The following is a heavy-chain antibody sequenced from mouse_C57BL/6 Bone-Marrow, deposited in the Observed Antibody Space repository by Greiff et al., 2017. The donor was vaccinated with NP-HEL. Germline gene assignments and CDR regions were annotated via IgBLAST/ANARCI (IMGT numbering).Heavy chain of an antibody. CDR2: IRNKANGYTT. D-gene: IGHD2-2*01. CDR3: ASSYGYDRFAY. J-gene: IGHJ3*01. V-gene: IGHV7-3*01. CDR1: GFTFTDYY. Sequence: EVHLVESGGGLVQPGGSLSLSCAASGFTFTDYYMSWVRQPPGKALEWLGFIRNKANGYTTEYSASVKGRFTISRDNSQSILYLQMNALRAEDSATYYCASSYGYDRFAYWGQGTLVTVSA.